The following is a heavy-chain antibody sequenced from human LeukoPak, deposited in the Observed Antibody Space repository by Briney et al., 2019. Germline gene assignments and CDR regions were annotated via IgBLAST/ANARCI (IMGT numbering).Heavy chain of an antibody. V-gene: IGHV3-15*01. CDR2: IKSKTDGGTT. CDR3: TTDLGYGDFDY. CDR1: GFTVNNAW. Sequence: GGSLRLSCAASGFTVNNAWMSWVRQAPGKGLEWVGRIKSKTDGGTTDYAAHVKGRFTISRDESKNTLYLQMNSLKTEDTAVYYCTTDLGYGDFDYWGQGTLVTVSS. J-gene: IGHJ4*02. D-gene: IGHD4-17*01.